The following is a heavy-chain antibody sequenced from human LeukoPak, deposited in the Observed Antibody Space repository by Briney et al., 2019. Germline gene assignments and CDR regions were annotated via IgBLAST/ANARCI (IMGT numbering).Heavy chain of an antibody. V-gene: IGHV1-18*01. Sequence: ASVKVSCKASGYTFTSYGISWVRQAPGQGLEWMGRISAYNGNTNYAQKLQGRVTMTTDTSTSTAYMELRSLRSDDTAVYYCAREEWDYYDSSEPGWFDPWGQGTLVTVSS. CDR3: AREEWDYYDSSEPGWFDP. D-gene: IGHD3-22*01. CDR2: ISAYNGNT. J-gene: IGHJ5*02. CDR1: GYTFTSYG.